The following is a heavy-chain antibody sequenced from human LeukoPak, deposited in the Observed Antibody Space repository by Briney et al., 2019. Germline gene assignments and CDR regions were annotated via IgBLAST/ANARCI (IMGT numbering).Heavy chain of an antibody. CDR2: IKQDGSEK. Sequence: GGSLSLSCAASGFTFSSYWMSWVRQAPGKGLEWVANIKQDGSEKYYVDSVKGRFTISRDNAKNSLYLQMNSLRAEDTAVYYCARESRLYYGSGSYWIDYWGQGTLVTVSA. D-gene: IGHD3-10*01. V-gene: IGHV3-7*01. CDR3: ARESRLYYGSGSYWIDY. J-gene: IGHJ4*02. CDR1: GFTFSSYW.